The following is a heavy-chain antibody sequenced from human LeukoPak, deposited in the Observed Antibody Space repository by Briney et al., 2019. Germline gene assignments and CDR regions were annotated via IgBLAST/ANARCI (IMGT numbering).Heavy chain of an antibody. J-gene: IGHJ4*02. V-gene: IGHV3-30*18. D-gene: IGHD1-26*01. Sequence: PGGSLRLSCAASGFTFSSYGMHWVRQAPGKGLEWVAVISYDGSNKYYADSVKGRFTISRDNSKNTLYLQMNSLRAEDTAVYYCAKVKVGEWELPPAYYIDYWGQGTLVTVSS. CDR3: AKVKVGEWELPPAYYIDY. CDR2: ISYDGSNK. CDR1: GFTFSSYG.